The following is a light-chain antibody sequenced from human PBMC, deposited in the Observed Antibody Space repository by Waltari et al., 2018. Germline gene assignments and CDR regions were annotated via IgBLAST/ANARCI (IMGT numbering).Light chain of an antibody. Sequence: QSALTQPASVSGSPGQSITISCTGTSSDIGLYNYVSWYQQHPDRDPKILIFDVSNRPSWVPNRFSGSKSGNTASLTITGLQAEYEADYYCASYTSSSLIFGGGTKLTVL. CDR3: ASYTSSSLI. J-gene: IGLJ2*01. CDR1: SSDIGLYNY. V-gene: IGLV2-14*03. CDR2: DVS.